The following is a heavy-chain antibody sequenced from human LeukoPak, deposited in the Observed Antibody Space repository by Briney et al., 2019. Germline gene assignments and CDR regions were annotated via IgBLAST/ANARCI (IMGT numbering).Heavy chain of an antibody. CDR2: ISGSGGST. Sequence: PGGSLRLSCAASGFTFSSYAMSWVRQAPGKGLEWVSAISGSGGSTYYADSVKGRFTISRDNSKNTLYLQMNSLRAEDTAVYYCAKDGRRWGGTTGNWFDPWGQGTLVTVSS. D-gene: IGHD4-17*01. CDR1: GFTFSSYA. J-gene: IGHJ5*02. CDR3: AKDGRRWGGTTGNWFDP. V-gene: IGHV3-23*01.